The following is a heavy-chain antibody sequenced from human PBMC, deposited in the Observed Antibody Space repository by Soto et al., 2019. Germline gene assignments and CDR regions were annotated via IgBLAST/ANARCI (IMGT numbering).Heavy chain of an antibody. V-gene: IGHV3-33*01. CDR1: GFTFSSYG. D-gene: IGHD5-18*01. CDR2: IWYDGSNK. Sequence: GGSLRLSCAASGFTFSSYGMHWVRQAPGKGLEWVAVIWYDGSNKYYADSVKGRFTISRDNSKNTLYLQMNILRAEDTAVYYCAREGDTAGYYCYGMDVWGQGTTVTVSS. J-gene: IGHJ6*02. CDR3: AREGDTAGYYCYGMDV.